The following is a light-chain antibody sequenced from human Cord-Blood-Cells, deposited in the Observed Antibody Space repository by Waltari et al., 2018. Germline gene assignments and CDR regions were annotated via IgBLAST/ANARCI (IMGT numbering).Light chain of an antibody. CDR1: QSVGSSY. CDR2: GAS. Sequence: IVLTQSPGTLSLSPGERATLSCRPSQSVGSSYLAWYQQKPGQAPRLLIYGASSRSTGIPDRFSGSGSGTDFTLTISRLEPEDFAVYYCQQYGSSPLTFGGGTKVEIK. J-gene: IGKJ4*01. V-gene: IGKV3-20*01. CDR3: QQYGSSPLT.